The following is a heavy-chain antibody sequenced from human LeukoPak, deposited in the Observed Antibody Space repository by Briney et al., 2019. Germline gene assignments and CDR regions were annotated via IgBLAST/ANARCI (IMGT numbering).Heavy chain of an antibody. D-gene: IGHD2-2*01. Sequence: SETLSLTCTVSGGSISSYFWSWIRQPPGKGLEWIGYIYSSGSTNYSPSLRGRVTISLDTSKDQFSLKLSSVTAADTAVYYCARREAQPFWGQGTMVAVSS. CDR3: ARREAQPF. CDR2: IYSSGST. CDR1: GGSISSYF. V-gene: IGHV4-59*08. J-gene: IGHJ3*01.